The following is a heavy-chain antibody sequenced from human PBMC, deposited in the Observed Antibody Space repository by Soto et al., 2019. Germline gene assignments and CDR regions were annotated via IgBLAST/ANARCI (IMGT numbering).Heavy chain of an antibody. J-gene: IGHJ4*02. CDR2: VYHSGST. CDR3: ARLPDTALAPDH. D-gene: IGHD5-18*01. Sequence: PSETLSLTCAVSGGSISSGGYSWSWIRQPPGKGLEWIGYVYHSGSTYYNPSLKSRVTISVDRSKNQFSLKLSSVTAADTAVYFCARLPDTALAPDHWGQGTLVTVSS. CDR1: GGSISSGGYS. V-gene: IGHV4-30-2*01.